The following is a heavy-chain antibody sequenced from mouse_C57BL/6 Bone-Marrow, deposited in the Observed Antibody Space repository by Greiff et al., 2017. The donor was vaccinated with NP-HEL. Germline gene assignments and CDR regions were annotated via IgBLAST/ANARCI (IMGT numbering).Heavy chain of an antibody. J-gene: IGHJ1*03. CDR3: ARETTVVDQDWYFDV. CDR1: RYTFTSYW. CDR2: IDPSDSYT. Sequence: VQLQQPGAELVMPGASVKLSCKASRYTFTSYWMHWVKQRPGQGLEWIGEIDPSDSYTNYNQKFKGKSTLTVDKSSSTAYMQLSSLTSEDSAVYYCARETTVVDQDWYFDVWGTGTTVTVSS. D-gene: IGHD1-1*01. V-gene: IGHV1-69*01.